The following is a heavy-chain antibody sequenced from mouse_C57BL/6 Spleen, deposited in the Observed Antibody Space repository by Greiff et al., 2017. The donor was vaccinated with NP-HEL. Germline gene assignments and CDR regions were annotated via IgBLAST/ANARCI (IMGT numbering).Heavy chain of an antibody. CDR2: IRNKANNHAT. Sequence: EVNLVESGGGLVQPGGSMKLSCAASGFTFSDAWMDWVRQSPEKGLEWVAEIRNKANNHATYYAESVKGRFTISRDDSKSSVYLQMNSLRAEDTGIYYCTSPRYSNFLFDYWGQGTTLTVSS. D-gene: IGHD2-5*01. CDR3: TSPRYSNFLFDY. V-gene: IGHV6-6*01. CDR1: GFTFSDAW. J-gene: IGHJ2*01.